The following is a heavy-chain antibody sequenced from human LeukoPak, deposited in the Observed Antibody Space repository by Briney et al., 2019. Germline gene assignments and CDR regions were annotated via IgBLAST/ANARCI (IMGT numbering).Heavy chain of an antibody. CDR2: IYYSGST. CDR1: GGSISSSSYY. Sequence: SETLSLTCTVSGGSISSSSYYWGWTRQPPGKGLEWIGSIYYSGSTYYNPSLKSRVTISVDTSKNQFSLKLSSVTAADTAVYYCARVTSYYYYYYYMDVWGKGTTVTVSS. V-gene: IGHV4-39*07. J-gene: IGHJ6*03. CDR3: ARVTSYYYYYYYMDV.